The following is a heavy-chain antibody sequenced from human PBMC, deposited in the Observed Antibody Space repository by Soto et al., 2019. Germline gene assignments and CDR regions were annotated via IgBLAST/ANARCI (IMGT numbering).Heavy chain of an antibody. CDR3: ARVGYYDILTGYLFDY. D-gene: IGHD3-9*01. V-gene: IGHV4-59*01. J-gene: IGHJ4*02. CDR2: IYYSGST. Sequence: SETLSLTCSVSGDSISGYYWSWIRQPPGKGLEWIGYIYYSGSTNYNPSLKSRVTISVDTSKNQFSLKLSSVTAADTAVYYCARVGYYDILTGYLFDYWGQGTLVTVSS. CDR1: GDSISGYY.